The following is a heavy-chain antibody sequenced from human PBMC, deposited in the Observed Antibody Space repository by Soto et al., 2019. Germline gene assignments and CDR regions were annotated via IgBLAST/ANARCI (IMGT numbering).Heavy chain of an antibody. CDR3: ARSSVLRYFDWLSPSMDV. Sequence: SVKVSCKASGYTFTSYDINWVRQATGQGLEWMGGMNPNSGTTNYAQKFQGRVTITADESTSTAYMELSSLRSEDTAVYYCARSSVLRYFDWLSPSMDVWGQGTTVTVSS. D-gene: IGHD3-9*01. CDR2: MNPNSGTT. J-gene: IGHJ6*02. V-gene: IGHV1-69*13. CDR1: GYTFTSYD.